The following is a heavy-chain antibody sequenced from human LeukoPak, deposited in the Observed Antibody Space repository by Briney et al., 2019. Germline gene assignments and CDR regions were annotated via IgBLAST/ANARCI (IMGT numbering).Heavy chain of an antibody. V-gene: IGHV3-21*01. Sequence: GGSLRLSCAASGFTFSSYSMNWVRHAPGKGVEGVSSISSSSCYIYYADSVKGRFTISRDNAKNSLYLQMNSLRAEDTAVYYCARDLGDSSGWYFDYWGQGTLVTVSS. CDR2: ISSSSCYI. J-gene: IGHJ4*02. CDR1: GFTFSSYS. D-gene: IGHD6-19*01. CDR3: ARDLGDSSGWYFDY.